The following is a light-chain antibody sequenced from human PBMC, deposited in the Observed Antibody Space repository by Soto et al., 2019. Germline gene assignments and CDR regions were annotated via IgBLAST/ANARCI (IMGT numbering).Light chain of an antibody. V-gene: IGLV1-40*01. J-gene: IGLJ3*02. CDR1: SSNIGAGYD. CDR2: SNN. Sequence: QSVLTQPPSVSGAPGQRVTISCTGSSSNIGAGYDVHWYQQLPGTAPKLLIYSNNHRPSGVPDRFSGSKSGTSASLAITGLQDEDEADYYCQSFDRSLSGWVFGGWTKLTVL. CDR3: QSFDRSLSGWV.